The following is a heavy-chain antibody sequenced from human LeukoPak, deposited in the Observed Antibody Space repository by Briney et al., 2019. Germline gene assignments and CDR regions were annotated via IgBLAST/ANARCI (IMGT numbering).Heavy chain of an antibody. V-gene: IGHV4-39*01. J-gene: IGHJ4*02. Sequence: SETLSLTCTVSGGSISSYYWGWIRQPPGKGLEWIGSIYYSGSTYYNPSLKSRVTISVDTSKNQFSLKLSSVTAADTAVYYCARRRTYEYYFDYWGQGALVTVSS. CDR2: IYYSGST. CDR1: GGSISSYY. CDR3: ARRRTYEYYFDY. D-gene: IGHD3-3*01.